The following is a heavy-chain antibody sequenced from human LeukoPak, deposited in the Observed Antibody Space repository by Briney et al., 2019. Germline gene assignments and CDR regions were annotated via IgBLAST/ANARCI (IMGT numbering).Heavy chain of an antibody. CDR2: IYYNGST. CDR3: ARVRSGGYSYGFVFDP. V-gene: IGHV4-59*01. J-gene: IGHJ5*02. Sequence: ETLSLTCTVSGGSISSYYWSWIRQPPGKGLEWIGYIYYNGSTNYNPSLKSRVTISVDTSKNQFSLKLSSVTAADTAVYYCARVRSGGYSYGFVFDPWGQGTLVTVSS. D-gene: IGHD5-18*01. CDR1: GGSISSYY.